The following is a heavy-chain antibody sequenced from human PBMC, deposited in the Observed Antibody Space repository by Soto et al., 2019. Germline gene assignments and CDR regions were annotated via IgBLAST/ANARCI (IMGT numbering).Heavy chain of an antibody. V-gene: IGHV1-46*03. Sequence: ASVKVSCKASGYTFTSYYMHWVRQAPGQGLDWLGIINPSGGSTSYAQKFQGRVTMTRDTSTSIFYMELSSLRSEDAAVYYCARPFRPYCSGGSCYHFDYWGQGTLVTVSS. D-gene: IGHD2-15*01. CDR3: ARPFRPYCSGGSCYHFDY. CDR1: GYTFTSYY. CDR2: INPSGGST. J-gene: IGHJ4*02.